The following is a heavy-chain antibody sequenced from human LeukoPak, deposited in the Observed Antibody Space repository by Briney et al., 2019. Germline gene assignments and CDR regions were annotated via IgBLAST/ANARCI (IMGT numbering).Heavy chain of an antibody. CDR3: ARDEGPYHGSGSSPYFDY. J-gene: IGHJ4*02. CDR1: GYTFTSYD. CDR2: MNPNSGNT. Sequence: GASVKVSCKASGYTFTSYDINWVRQATGQGLEWMGWMNPNSGNTGYAQKFQGRVTMTRDTSISTAYMELSRLRSDDTAVCYCARDEGPYHGSGSSPYFDYWGQGTLVTVSS. V-gene: IGHV1-8*01. D-gene: IGHD3-10*01.